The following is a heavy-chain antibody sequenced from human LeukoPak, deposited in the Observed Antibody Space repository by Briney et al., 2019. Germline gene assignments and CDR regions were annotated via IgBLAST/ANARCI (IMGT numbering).Heavy chain of an antibody. CDR1: GGTFSSYA. D-gene: IGHD3-22*01. CDR2: IIPIFGTA. V-gene: IGHV1-69*05. J-gene: IGHJ4*02. Sequence: SVKVSCKAPGGTFSSYAISWVRQAPGQGLEWMGRIIPIFGTANYAQRFQGRVTITTDESTSTACMELSSLRSEDTAVYYCARARTGGSGYYLLWGQGTLVTVSS. CDR3: ARARTGGSGYYLL.